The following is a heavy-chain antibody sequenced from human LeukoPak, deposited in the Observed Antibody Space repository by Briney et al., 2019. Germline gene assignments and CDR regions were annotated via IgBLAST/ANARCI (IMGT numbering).Heavy chain of an antibody. J-gene: IGHJ4*02. CDR1: GFTFSNYA. V-gene: IGHV3-30-3*01. CDR2: ISYDGSNK. Sequence: GGSLRLSCAASGFTFSNYAMHWVRQAPGKGLEWVAVISYDGSNKYYADSVKGRFTISRDNSKNTLYLQMNSLRAEDTAVYYCAKALPPYNSSGYYNYWGQGTLVTVSS. CDR3: AKALPPYNSSGYYNY. D-gene: IGHD3-22*01.